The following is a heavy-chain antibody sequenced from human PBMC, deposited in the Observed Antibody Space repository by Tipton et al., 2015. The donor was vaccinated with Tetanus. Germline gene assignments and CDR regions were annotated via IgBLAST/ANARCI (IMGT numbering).Heavy chain of an antibody. CDR3: ARRLGPYTGDHIWHFDV. V-gene: IGHV5-51*01. CDR2: IYPDDSDA. J-gene: IGHJ2*01. CDR1: GYSFKLYW. Sequence: QLVQSGAEVKKPGESLKISCQGSGYSFKLYWIAWVRQMPGKGLEWMGIIYPDDSDARYSPPFQGQVTISADKFISTAYLQWSSLQASDTAIYYCARRLGPYTGDHIWHFDVWGRGTLVTVSS. D-gene: IGHD3-16*01.